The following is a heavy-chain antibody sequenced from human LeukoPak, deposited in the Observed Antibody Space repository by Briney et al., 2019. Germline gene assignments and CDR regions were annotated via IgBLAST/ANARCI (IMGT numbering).Heavy chain of an antibody. J-gene: IGHJ4*02. V-gene: IGHV3-7*01. Sequence: PGGSLRLSCAASGFSFSNHYMRWIRQAPGKGLEWVANINEDGSNKWHLGSVKGRFNVSRDNARNALYLQMNSLRVEDTAVYYCTRVIVAVPGYFDYFDFWGQGALVTVSS. CDR2: INEDGSNK. CDR3: TRVIVAVPGYFDYFDF. D-gene: IGHD6-19*01. CDR1: GFSFSNHY.